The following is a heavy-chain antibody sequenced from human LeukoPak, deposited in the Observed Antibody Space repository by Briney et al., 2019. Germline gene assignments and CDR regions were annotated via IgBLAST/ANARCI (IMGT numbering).Heavy chain of an antibody. CDR2: ISSSSSYI. V-gene: IGHV3-21*01. D-gene: IGHD3-3*01. J-gene: IGHJ6*02. CDR1: GFTFSSYS. CDR3: ARDLRYDFWRRLLFSGMDV. Sequence: GGSLRLSCAASGFTFSSYSMNWVRQAPGKGLEWVSFISSSSSYIYYADSVKGRFTISRDNAKNSLYLQMNSLRAEDTAVYYCARDLRYDFWRRLLFSGMDVWGQGTTVTVSS.